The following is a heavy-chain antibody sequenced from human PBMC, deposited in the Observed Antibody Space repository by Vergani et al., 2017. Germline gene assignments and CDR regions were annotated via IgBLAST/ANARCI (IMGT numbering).Heavy chain of an antibody. V-gene: IGHV3-23*01. CDR3: AGXQGTSAYYYGGFDY. CDR1: GFTFSTYA. Sequence: ELQLLESGGGLVQPGGSLRLSCAASGFTFSTYAMTWVRQAPGKGLEWVSTISSDVGSTYYADSVKGRFTISRDNSKNTLSLQMNSLTAEDTAIYYCAGXQGTSAYYYGGFDYWGQGILVTVSS. J-gene: IGHJ4*02. CDR2: ISSDVGST. D-gene: IGHD3-22*01.